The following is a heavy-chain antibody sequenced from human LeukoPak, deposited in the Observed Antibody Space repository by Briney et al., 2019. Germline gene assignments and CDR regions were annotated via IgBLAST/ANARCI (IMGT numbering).Heavy chain of an antibody. Sequence: PGGSLRLSCEASGFLFEEYGMSWIRQCPGEGLVWVAGFSWCGLSIHYADSVKGRFTISRDDAKKSLFLHMDGLSAEDTAFYYWARRGGYCSGDCYPDNWGQGTLVIVSS. CDR1: GFLFEEYG. CDR3: ARRGGYCSGDCYPDN. CDR2: FSWCGLSI. D-gene: IGHD2-21*02. V-gene: IGHV3-20*04. J-gene: IGHJ4*02.